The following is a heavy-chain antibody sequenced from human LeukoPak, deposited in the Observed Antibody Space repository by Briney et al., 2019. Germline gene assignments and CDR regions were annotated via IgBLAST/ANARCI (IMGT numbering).Heavy chain of an antibody. CDR2: IWYDGGNK. D-gene: IGHD6-13*01. Sequence: GRSLRLSCAASGFTFSSYGMHWVRQAPGKGLEWVAFIWYDGGNKYYADSVRGRFTISRDNSTNTLYLQMNSLRAEDTAVYYCANDAWPYSSSWSDYWGQGTLVTVSS. CDR1: GFTFSSYG. J-gene: IGHJ4*02. CDR3: ANDAWPYSSSWSDY. V-gene: IGHV3-33*06.